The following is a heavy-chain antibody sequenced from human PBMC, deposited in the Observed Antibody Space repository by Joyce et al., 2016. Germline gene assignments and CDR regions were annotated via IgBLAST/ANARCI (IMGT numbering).Heavy chain of an antibody. CDR2: ISAYNGNT. CDR3: ARQYYDYVWGSYRYLDY. D-gene: IGHD3-16*02. V-gene: IGHV1-18*01. Sequence: QVQLVQSGAEVKKPGASVKVSCKASGYTFTSYGISWVRQAPGQGLEWMGWISAYNGNTNYAQKLQGRVTMTTDTSKSTAYMELRSLRSDDTAVYYCARQYYDYVWGSYRYLDYWGQGSLVTVSS. CDR1: GYTFTSYG. J-gene: IGHJ4*02.